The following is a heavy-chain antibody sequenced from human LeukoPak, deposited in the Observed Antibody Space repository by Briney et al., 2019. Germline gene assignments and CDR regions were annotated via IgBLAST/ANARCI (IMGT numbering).Heavy chain of an antibody. CDR3: ARDRDKNGYRYDCGY. D-gene: IGHD5-18*01. J-gene: IGHJ4*02. CDR1: GFTFSSYG. CDR2: IWYDGSNK. Sequence: PGGSLRLSCAASGFTFSSYGMHWVRQAPGKGLEGVAVIWYDGSNKYYADSVKGRFTISRDNSKNTLYLHMDSLRVGNTAAYYCARDRDKNGYRYDCGYWGQGPLVPVSS. V-gene: IGHV3-33*01.